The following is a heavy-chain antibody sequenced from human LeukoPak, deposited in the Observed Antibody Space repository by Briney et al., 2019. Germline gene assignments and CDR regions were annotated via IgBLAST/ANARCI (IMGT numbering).Heavy chain of an antibody. D-gene: IGHD3-10*01. V-gene: IGHV3-23*01. Sequence: GGSLRLSCAASGFTFSSYSMSWVRQAPGKGLEWVPAVTGSGGGTYYADSVKGRFTISRDNSKDTLYLQMNSLRADDTAVYYCAKDSPVLTIWGQGTMVTVSS. J-gene: IGHJ3*02. CDR3: AKDSPVLTI. CDR2: VTGSGGGT. CDR1: GFTFSSYS.